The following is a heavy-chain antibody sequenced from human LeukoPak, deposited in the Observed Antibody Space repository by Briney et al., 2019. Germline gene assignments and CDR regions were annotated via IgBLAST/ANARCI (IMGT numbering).Heavy chain of an antibody. CDR2: INPNSGGT. CDR1: GYTFTGYY. V-gene: IGHV1-2*06. D-gene: IGHD6-19*01. CDR3: ARPLGEAGTSDRGLDY. Sequence: WASVKVSCKASGYTFTGYYMHWVRQAPGQGLEWMGRINPNSGGTNYAQKFQGRVTMTRDTSISTAYTELSRLRSDDTAVYYCARPLGEAGTSDRGLDYWGQGTLVTVSS. J-gene: IGHJ4*02.